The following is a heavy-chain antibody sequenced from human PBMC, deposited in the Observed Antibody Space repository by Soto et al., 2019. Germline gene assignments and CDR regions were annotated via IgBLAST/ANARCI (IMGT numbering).Heavy chain of an antibody. V-gene: IGHV4-34*01. CDR2: INHSGST. CDR3: ARRTVTPFDY. J-gene: IGHJ4*02. D-gene: IGHD4-17*01. Sequence: QVQLQQWGAGLLKPSETLSLTCAVYGGSFSGYYWSWIRQPPGKGLEWIGEINHSGSTNYNPSLKSRATISVDTSKNQFSLKLSSVTAADTAVYYCARRTVTPFDYWGQGTLVTVSS. CDR1: GGSFSGYY.